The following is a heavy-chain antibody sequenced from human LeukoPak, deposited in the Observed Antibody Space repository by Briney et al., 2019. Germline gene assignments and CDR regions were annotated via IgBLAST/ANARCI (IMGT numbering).Heavy chain of an antibody. D-gene: IGHD3-10*01. CDR1: GFTFSHYG. CDR2: ISHDGSHK. Sequence: GRSLRLSCAGSGFTFSHYGMHWVRQAPGQGLEWVAVISHDGSHKNYADFVKCRFHISRDNCKDTLYLQLNYQRAKDTSVYYCAKGIGSGTDFWGQGTLVTVSS. J-gene: IGHJ4*02. CDR3: AKGIGSGTDF. V-gene: IGHV3-30*18.